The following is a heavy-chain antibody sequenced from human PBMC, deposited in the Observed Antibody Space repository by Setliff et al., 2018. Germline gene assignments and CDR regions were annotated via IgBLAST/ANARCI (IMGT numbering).Heavy chain of an antibody. Sequence: GGSLRLSCAASGFTFSNYAMGWVRQAPGEGLEWVSAITTSGGSTYYADSVKGRFTISRDDSKNTLYLQMLSLRAEDTAVYYCAKGGSDFWSELDYWGQGTLVTVSS. CDR2: ITTSGGST. J-gene: IGHJ4*02. V-gene: IGHV3-23*01. CDR3: AKGGSDFWSELDY. D-gene: IGHD3-3*01. CDR1: GFTFSNYA.